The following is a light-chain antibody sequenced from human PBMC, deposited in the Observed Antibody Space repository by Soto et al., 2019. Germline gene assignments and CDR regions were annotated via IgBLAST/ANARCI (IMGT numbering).Light chain of an antibody. CDR3: QSFDNSLSSRV. CDR1: SSDVGAYNF. Sequence: QSALTQPASVSGSPGQSITISCTGTSSDVGAYNFVSWYQQFPGKAPKLMIYEVSNRPSGVPDRFSGSKSGTSASLAITGLQAEDEADYYCQSFDNSLSSRVFGGGTKLTVL. CDR2: EVS. V-gene: IGLV2-14*01. J-gene: IGLJ3*02.